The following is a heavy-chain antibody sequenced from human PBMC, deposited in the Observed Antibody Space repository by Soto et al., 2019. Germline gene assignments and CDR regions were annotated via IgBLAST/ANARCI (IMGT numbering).Heavy chain of an antibody. CDR1: GFTFSTHW. D-gene: IGHD3-22*01. V-gene: IGHV3-74*01. CDR3: AVDSSHHSSVAGDY. CDR2: INGDGSQT. Sequence: EVQLVESGGGLVQPGGSLRLSCAASGFTFSTHWMHWVRQAPGKGLVWVSRINGDGSQTTYADSVKGRLTISRDNAKKTLYLQMNNLRVEDTAVYYCAVDSSHHSSVAGDYWGQGTLVTVSS. J-gene: IGHJ4*02.